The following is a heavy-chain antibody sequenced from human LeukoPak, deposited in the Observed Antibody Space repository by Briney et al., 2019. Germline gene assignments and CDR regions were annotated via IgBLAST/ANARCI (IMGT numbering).Heavy chain of an antibody. V-gene: IGHV4-59*01. J-gene: IGHJ6*03. CDR1: GGSISSYY. Sequence: SETLSLTCTVSGGSISSYYWSWIRQPPGKGLEWIGYIYYSGSTNYNPSLKSRVTISVDTSKNQFSLKLSSVTAADTAVYYCARGSYWSYYYYMDVWGKGTTVTVSS. D-gene: IGHD1-26*01. CDR3: ARGSYWSYYYYMDV. CDR2: IYYSGST.